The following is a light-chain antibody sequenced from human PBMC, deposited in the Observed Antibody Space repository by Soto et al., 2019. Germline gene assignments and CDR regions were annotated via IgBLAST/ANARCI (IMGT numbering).Light chain of an antibody. Sequence: QSALTQPASVSGSPGQSIPVSCTGTSSDIGGHNYVSWSQQHPGKVPKLIIYGVTNRPSGVSNRFSGSKSGNTASLTVSGLQAEDEADYYCSSYTTTSTVVFGGGTKLTVL. J-gene: IGLJ2*01. CDR1: SSDIGGHNY. V-gene: IGLV2-14*01. CDR3: SSYTTTSTVV. CDR2: GVT.